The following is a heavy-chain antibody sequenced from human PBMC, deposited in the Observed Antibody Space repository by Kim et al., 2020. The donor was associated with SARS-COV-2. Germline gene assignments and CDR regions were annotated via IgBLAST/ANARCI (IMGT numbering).Heavy chain of an antibody. CDR2: ISSSSSYT. J-gene: IGHJ5*02. CDR1: GFTFSDYD. V-gene: IGHV3-11*05. Sequence: GGSLRLSCAASGFTFSDYDMSWIRQAPGKGLEWLSCISSSSSYTNYADSVKGRFTISRDNAKNSLFLQMNSLRAEDTAVYYCARDYQVEQQLDPWGQGTQVTVSS. D-gene: IGHD6-13*01. CDR3: ARDYQVEQQLDP.